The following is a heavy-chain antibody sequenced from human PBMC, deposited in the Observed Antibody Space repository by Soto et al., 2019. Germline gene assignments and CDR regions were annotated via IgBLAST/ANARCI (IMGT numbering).Heavy chain of an antibody. Sequence: GGSLSLSCVASGFTFSSYAMSWVRQAPGKGLEWVSAISGSGGSTYYADSVKGRFTISRDNSKNTLYLQMNSLRAEDTAVYYCAKVKVFWSGYYHDYSGQGTLVTVSS. CDR2: ISGSGGST. CDR3: AKVKVFWSGYYHDY. CDR1: GFTFSSYA. J-gene: IGHJ4*02. V-gene: IGHV3-23*01. D-gene: IGHD3-3*01.